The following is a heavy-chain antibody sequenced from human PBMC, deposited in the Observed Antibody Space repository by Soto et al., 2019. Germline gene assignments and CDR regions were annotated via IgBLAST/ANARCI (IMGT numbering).Heavy chain of an antibody. V-gene: IGHV4-30-4*01. CDR1: GVSVSRDYQ. D-gene: IGHD1-26*01. CDR3: ARAWDF. CDR2: ISYSGSP. Sequence: LSLTCTVSGVSVSRDYQWIWIRQPPGKGLEWIGHISYSGSPYYHPSLRSRLSISVDTSKNRFSLKVKSVTAADTAVYYCARAWDFWGQGTLVTVSS. J-gene: IGHJ1*01.